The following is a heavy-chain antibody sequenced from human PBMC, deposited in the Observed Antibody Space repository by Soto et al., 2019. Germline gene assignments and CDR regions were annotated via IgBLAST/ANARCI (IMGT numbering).Heavy chain of an antibody. V-gene: IGHV1-69*12. CDR3: TRDLYSFDSSAHYGQNWFDP. CDR1: GGTFGTYT. J-gene: IGHJ5*02. Sequence: QVQLVQSGAEVKKPGASVKVSCKASGGTFGTYTMSWVRQAPGQGLEWMGGIIPMFATTTYAENFQGRVTITADESTNTAYRELSGLRFEDTAVYYCTRDLYSFDSSAHYGQNWFDPWGQGTRVTVSS. D-gene: IGHD3-22*01. CDR2: IIPMFATT.